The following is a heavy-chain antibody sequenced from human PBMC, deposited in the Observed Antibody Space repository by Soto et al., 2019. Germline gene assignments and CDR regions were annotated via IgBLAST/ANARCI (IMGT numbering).Heavy chain of an antibody. Sequence: PXGWLRLPCVACSISYGSRAMNWDRQAPGEGLEWVSTPTDTGGDTTYADSVRGRFTISRDNSKNTLYLQMSSLRAEDSAVYYCARGSEDSYPGRRIFDLWARRTLFTVTS. CDR1: SISYGSRA. CDR2: PTDTGGDT. J-gene: IGHJ4*02. D-gene: IGHD2-15*01. CDR3: ARGSEDSYPGRRIFDL. V-gene: IGHV3-23*01.